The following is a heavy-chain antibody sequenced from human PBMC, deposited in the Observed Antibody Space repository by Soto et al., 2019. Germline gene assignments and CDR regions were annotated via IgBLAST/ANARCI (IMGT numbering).Heavy chain of an antibody. CDR1: GFTFSSYA. V-gene: IGHV3-30-3*01. D-gene: IGHD6-13*01. CDR2: ISYDGSNK. Sequence: LRLSCAASGFTFSSYAMHWVRQAPGKGLEWVAVISYDGSNKYYADSVKGRFTISRDNSKNTLYLQMNSLRAEDTAVYYCAREVVLSSSWSPAPNWFDPWGQGTLVTVSS. CDR3: AREVVLSSSWSPAPNWFDP. J-gene: IGHJ5*02.